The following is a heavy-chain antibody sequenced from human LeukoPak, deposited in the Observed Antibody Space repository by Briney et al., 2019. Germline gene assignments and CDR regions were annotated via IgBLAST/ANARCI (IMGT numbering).Heavy chain of an antibody. Sequence: GASVKVSCKASGYTFTSYGISWVRQAPGQGLEWMGWISAYNGNTNYAQKLQGRVTMTTDTSTSTAYMELRSLRSDDTAVYYCAREYFQSSYYYGSGSYYLFDYWGQGTLVTVSS. CDR3: AREYFQSSYYYGSGSYYLFDY. CDR2: ISAYNGNT. D-gene: IGHD3-10*01. CDR1: GYTFTSYG. J-gene: IGHJ4*02. V-gene: IGHV1-18*01.